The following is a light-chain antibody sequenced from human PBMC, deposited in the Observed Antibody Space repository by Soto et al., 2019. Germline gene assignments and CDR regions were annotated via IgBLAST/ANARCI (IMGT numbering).Light chain of an antibody. CDR1: QSVTSGY. J-gene: IGKJ2*01. V-gene: IGKV3-20*01. CDR2: GAS. CDR3: QQYATSPPMYT. Sequence: EIVLTQSPGTLSLSPGERATLSCRASQSVTSGYLGWYQQKPGQAPRLLIYGASSRDTGISDRFSGSGSGTDFTLTISRLEPEDFALYYWQQYATSPPMYTFGQGTKVEIK.